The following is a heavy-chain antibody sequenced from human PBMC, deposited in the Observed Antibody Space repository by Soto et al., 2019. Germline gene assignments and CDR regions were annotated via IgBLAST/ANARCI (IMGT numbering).Heavy chain of an antibody. CDR2: ISYDGSNK. J-gene: IGHJ6*02. D-gene: IGHD3-10*01. CDR1: GFTFSSYG. V-gene: IGHV3-30*18. Sequence: QVQLVESGGGVVQPGRSLRLSCAASGFTFSSYGMHWVRQAPGKGLEWVAVISYDGSNKYYADSVKGRFTISRDNSKNTLYLQMNSLRAEDTAVYYCAKEFGVSGSGSYCSGCLGMDVWGQGTTVTVSS. CDR3: AKEFGVSGSGSYCSGCLGMDV.